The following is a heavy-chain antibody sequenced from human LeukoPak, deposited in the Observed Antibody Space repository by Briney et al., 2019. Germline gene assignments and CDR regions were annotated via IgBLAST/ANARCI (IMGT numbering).Heavy chain of an antibody. CDR1: GGTFSSYA. Sequence: GASVKVSCKASGGTFSSYAISWVRQAPGQGLEWMGGIIPIFGTANYAQKFQGRVTITADESTSTAYMELSSLRSEDTAVYYCARGRLNWNERVLAFDIWGEGTMVTVSS. V-gene: IGHV1-69*01. J-gene: IGHJ3*02. CDR2: IIPIFGTA. D-gene: IGHD1-1*01. CDR3: ARGRLNWNERVLAFDI.